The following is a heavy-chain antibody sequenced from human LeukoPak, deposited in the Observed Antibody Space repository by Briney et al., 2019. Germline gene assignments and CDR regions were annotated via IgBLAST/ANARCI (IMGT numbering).Heavy chain of an antibody. Sequence: GGSLRLSCAASGFTFSTYSMSWVRQAPGKGLEWVSTIDVTTGISYYADSVKGRFTISRDNSKNTLYLQMNSLRAEDTAVYYCAKGPSVGYCSGGSCLRFDPWGQGTLVTVSS. V-gene: IGHV3-23*01. CDR2: IDVTTGIS. CDR3: AKGPSVGYCSGGSCLRFDP. CDR1: GFTFSTYS. J-gene: IGHJ5*02. D-gene: IGHD2-15*01.